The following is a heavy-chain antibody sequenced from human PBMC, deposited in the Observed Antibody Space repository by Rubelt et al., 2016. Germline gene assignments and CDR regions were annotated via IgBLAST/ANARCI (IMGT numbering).Heavy chain of an antibody. V-gene: IGHV1-3*01. CDR3: ARGYCSGGSCYDFDY. CDR1: GYTFTSYA. Sequence: QVQLVQSGAEVKKPGASVKVSCKASGYTFTSYAMHWVRQAPGQSLEWMGWINAGNGNPKYSQKFQGRVTIGRYSSESSSYMELSSLSSEDAAVYYCARGYCSGGSCYDFDYWGQGTLVTVSS. D-gene: IGHD2-15*01. J-gene: IGHJ4*02. CDR2: INAGNGNP.